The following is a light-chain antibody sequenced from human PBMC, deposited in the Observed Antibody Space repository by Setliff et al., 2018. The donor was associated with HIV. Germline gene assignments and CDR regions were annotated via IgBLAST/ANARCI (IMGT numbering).Light chain of an antibody. V-gene: IGLV2-14*01. J-gene: IGLJ1*01. CDR3: SSYRSGNTLV. Sequence: VLTQPASVSGSPGQSITISCTGTSSDVGGYKYVYWYQQHPGKAPKLMIYEVSNRPSGISNRFSGSKSGNTASLTISGLQAEDEADYYCSSYRSGNTLVFGTGTKVTVL. CDR1: SSDVGGYKY. CDR2: EVS.